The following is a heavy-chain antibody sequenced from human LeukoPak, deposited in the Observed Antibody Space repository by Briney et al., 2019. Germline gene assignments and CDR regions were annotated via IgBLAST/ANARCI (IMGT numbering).Heavy chain of an antibody. J-gene: IGHJ4*02. CDR2: ISSTSTST. D-gene: IGHD3-22*01. CDR1: GFTFSNAW. V-gene: IGHV3-48*02. CDR3: ARGRSGYYFDY. Sequence: GGSLRLSCAASGFTFSNAWMSWVRQAPGKGLEWVSYISSTSTSTYYADSAKGRFTISRDNAQNSLYLQMNSLGDDDTAVYYCARGRSGYYFDYWGQGTLVTVSS.